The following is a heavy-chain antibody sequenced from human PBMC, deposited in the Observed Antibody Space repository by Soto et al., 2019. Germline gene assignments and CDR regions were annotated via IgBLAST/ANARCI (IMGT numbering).Heavy chain of an antibody. Sequence: GASVKPSCTVCGYTHTDLSMHWVRQAPGKGLEWMGGFDPEDGETIYAQKFQGRVTMTEDTSTDTAYMELSSLRSEDTAVYYCATSGRVRLDYSNYRLHYWGQGTLVTVSS. V-gene: IGHV1-24*01. CDR2: FDPEDGET. CDR3: ATSGRVRLDYSNYRLHY. D-gene: IGHD4-4*01. J-gene: IGHJ4*02. CDR1: GYTHTDLS.